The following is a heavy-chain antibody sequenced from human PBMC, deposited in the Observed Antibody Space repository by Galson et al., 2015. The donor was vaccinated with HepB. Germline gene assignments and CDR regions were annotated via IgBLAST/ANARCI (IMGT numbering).Heavy chain of an antibody. Sequence: SLRLSCAASGFTFSSYTMHWVRQAPGKGLEWVAVISYDGSNKYYADSVKGRFTISRDNSKNTLYLQMNSLRAEDTAVYYCARDSHYYDSSGYFGYWGQGTLVTVSS. CDR3: ARDSHYYDSSGYFGY. J-gene: IGHJ4*02. D-gene: IGHD3-22*01. V-gene: IGHV3-30*04. CDR2: ISYDGSNK. CDR1: GFTFSSYT.